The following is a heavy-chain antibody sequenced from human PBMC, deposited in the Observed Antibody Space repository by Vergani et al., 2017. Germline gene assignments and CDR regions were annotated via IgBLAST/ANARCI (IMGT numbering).Heavy chain of an antibody. Sequence: QITLKESGPTLVKPTQTLTLTCTFSGFSLNTRGVSVAWIRQPPGKALDWLALIYWNDDQHYSPSLNNRVTITKDTSKNQVVLTMTNMDYVDTVNYYCVYRKTECGTTGCFYPFYSYYSMDVWGKGTTVTVSS. V-gene: IGHV2-5*04. CDR3: VYRKTECGTTGCFYPFYSYYSMDV. CDR1: GFSLNTRGVS. CDR2: IYWNDDQ. D-gene: IGHD1-7*01. J-gene: IGHJ6*03.